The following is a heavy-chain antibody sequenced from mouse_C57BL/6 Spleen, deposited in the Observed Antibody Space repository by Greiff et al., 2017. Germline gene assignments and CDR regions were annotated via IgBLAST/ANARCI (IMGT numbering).Heavy chain of an antibody. J-gene: IGHJ2*01. D-gene: IGHD3-2*02. Sequence: EVMLVESGGGLVQPGGSMKLSCVASGFTFSNYWMNWVRQSPEKGLEWVAQIRLKSDNYATHYAESVKGRFTISRDDSKSSVYLQMNNLRAEDTGIYYCTGSAQATFFDYWGQGTTLTVSS. V-gene: IGHV6-3*01. CDR3: TGSAQATFFDY. CDR1: GFTFSNYW. CDR2: IRLKSDNYAT.